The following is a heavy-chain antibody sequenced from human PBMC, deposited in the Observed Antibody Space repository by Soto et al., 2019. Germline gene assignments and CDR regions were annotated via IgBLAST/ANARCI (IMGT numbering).Heavy chain of an antibody. V-gene: IGHV4-59*12. CDR3: ARDGAPYCSGGSCYSVLSY. CDR2: IYYSGST. D-gene: IGHD2-15*01. CDR1: GGSISSYY. J-gene: IGHJ4*02. Sequence: SETLSLTCTVSGGSISSYYWTWIRQPPGKGLEWIGYIYYSGSTNYNPSLKSRVTISVATSKTQFSLKLSSVTAADTAVYYCARDGAPYCSGGSCYSVLSYWGQGTLVTVSS.